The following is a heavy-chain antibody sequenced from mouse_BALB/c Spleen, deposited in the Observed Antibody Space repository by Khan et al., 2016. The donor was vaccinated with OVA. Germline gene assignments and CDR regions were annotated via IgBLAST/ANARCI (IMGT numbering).Heavy chain of an antibody. Sequence: QVQLQQSGAELVRPGTSVKVSCKASGYAFTNYLIEWVKQRPGQGLEWIGVINPGSGGTNYNEKFKGKATLTADKSSSTAYMQLSSLTSDDSAVYFWAYYDYYFDYWGQGTTLTVSS. CDR2: INPGSGGT. CDR3: AYYDYYFDY. D-gene: IGHD2-4*01. V-gene: IGHV1-54*01. J-gene: IGHJ2*01. CDR1: GYAFTNYL.